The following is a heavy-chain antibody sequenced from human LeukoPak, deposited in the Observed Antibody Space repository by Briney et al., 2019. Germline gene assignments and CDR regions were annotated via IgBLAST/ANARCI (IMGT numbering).Heavy chain of an antibody. CDR3: ARDGRLGKTYYYDSSGYYGAFDI. D-gene: IGHD3-22*01. Sequence: SVKVSCKASGGTFSSYAISWVRQAPGQGLEWMGGIIPIFGTANYAQKFQGRVTITADESTSTAYMELSSLRSEDTAVYYCARDGRLGKTYYYDSSGYYGAFDIWGQGTMVTVSS. CDR2: IIPIFGTA. CDR1: GGTFSSYA. J-gene: IGHJ3*02. V-gene: IGHV1-69*13.